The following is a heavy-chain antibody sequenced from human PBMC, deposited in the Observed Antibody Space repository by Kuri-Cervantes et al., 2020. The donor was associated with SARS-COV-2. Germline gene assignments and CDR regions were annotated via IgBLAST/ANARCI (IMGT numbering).Heavy chain of an antibody. Sequence: LRPSCTVSGGSISSGDYYWSWIRQPPGKGLEWIGYIYYSGSTYYNPSLKSRVTISVDTSKSQFSLKLSSVTAADTAVYYCAREDNWNPPRWGQGTLVTVSS. CDR3: AREDNWNPPR. V-gene: IGHV4-30-4*01. J-gene: IGHJ4*02. D-gene: IGHD1-20*01. CDR2: IYYSGST. CDR1: GGSISSGDYY.